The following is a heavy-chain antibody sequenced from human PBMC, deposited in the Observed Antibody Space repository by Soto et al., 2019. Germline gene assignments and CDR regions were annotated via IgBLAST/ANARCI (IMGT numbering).Heavy chain of an antibody. CDR1: GYTFINYG. D-gene: IGHD2-21*02. J-gene: IGHJ6*02. CDR3: ARGKSMAVVVTNSYGMDV. CDR2: ISAYNGNT. V-gene: IGHV1-18*01. Sequence: QVQLVQSGAEVKKPGASVKVSCKASGYTFINYGIIWVRQAPGQGLEWMGWISAYNGNTNYAQKXQDRVTMTTDXXTXTXXMELRSLRPDDTAVYYCARGKSMAVVVTNSYGMDVWGQGTTVIVS.